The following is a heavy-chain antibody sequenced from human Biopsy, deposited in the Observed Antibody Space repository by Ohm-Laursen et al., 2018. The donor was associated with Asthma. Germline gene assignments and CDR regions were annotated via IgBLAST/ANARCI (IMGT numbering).Heavy chain of an antibody. CDR3: ARSSHINWGGYFDY. Sequence: VASVKVSCKTSGGTFSSYAISWVRQAPGQGLEWMGGIIPIFGTANYAQKFQGRVTITADESTSTAYMELSSLRSEDTAVYYCARSSHINWGGYFDYWGQGTLVTVSS. V-gene: IGHV1-69*13. J-gene: IGHJ4*02. CDR2: IIPIFGTA. D-gene: IGHD7-27*01. CDR1: GGTFSSYA.